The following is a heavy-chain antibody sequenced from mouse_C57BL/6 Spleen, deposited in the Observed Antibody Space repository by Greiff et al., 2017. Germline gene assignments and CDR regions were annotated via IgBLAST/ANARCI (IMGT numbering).Heavy chain of an antibody. CDR3: ARLGYDYSWFAY. CDR1: GYTFTSYW. V-gene: IGHV1-55*01. D-gene: IGHD2-4*01. Sequence: QVQLQQPGAELVKPGASVKMSCKASGYTFTSYWITWVKQRPGQGLEWIGDIYPGSGSTNYNEKFKSKATRTVDTSSSTAYMQLSSLTSEDSAVYYCARLGYDYSWFAYWGQGTLVTVSA. J-gene: IGHJ3*01. CDR2: IYPGSGST.